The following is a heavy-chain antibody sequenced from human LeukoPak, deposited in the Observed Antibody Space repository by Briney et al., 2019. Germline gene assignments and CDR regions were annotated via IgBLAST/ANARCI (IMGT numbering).Heavy chain of an antibody. D-gene: IGHD1-14*01. CDR1: GFSVSSSF. CDR3: AREWANQRQRRDN. J-gene: IGHJ4*02. Sequence: AGGSLRLSCAASGFSVSSSFMTWVRQSPVKGRELVAVLYAGGTTNYVESVKGRFTISRDNSKNTVYLQMNSLRDDDTGVYYCAREWANQRQRRDNWGQGTPVTVSS. V-gene: IGHV3-53*01. CDR2: LYAGGTT.